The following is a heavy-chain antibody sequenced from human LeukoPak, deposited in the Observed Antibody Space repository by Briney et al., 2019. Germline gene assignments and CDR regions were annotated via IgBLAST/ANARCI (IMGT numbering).Heavy chain of an antibody. V-gene: IGHV3-23*01. D-gene: IGHD3-3*01. CDR2: ISGSGGST. CDR1: GFAFSSYA. CDR3: AKGKGITIFGVEGRFDY. J-gene: IGHJ4*02. Sequence: GGSLRLSCAASGFAFSSYALSWVRQAPGKGLEWVSGISGSGGSTYYADSVKGRFTISRDNSKNTLYLQMNSLRAEDTAVYYCAKGKGITIFGVEGRFDYWGQGTLVTVSS.